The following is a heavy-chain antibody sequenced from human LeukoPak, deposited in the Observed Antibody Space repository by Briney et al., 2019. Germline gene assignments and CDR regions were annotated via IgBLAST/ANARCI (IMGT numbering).Heavy chain of an antibody. J-gene: IGHJ3*02. CDR1: GFTVSSNS. D-gene: IGHD1-14*01. Sequence: GGSLRLSCTVSGFTVSSNSMSWVRQAPGKGLEWVSFIYSGGNTHYSDSVKGRFTISRDNSKNTLYLQMNSLTAEDTAVYYCANPARTDAFDIWGQGTMITVSS. CDR2: IYSGGNT. CDR3: ANPARTDAFDI. V-gene: IGHV3-53*01.